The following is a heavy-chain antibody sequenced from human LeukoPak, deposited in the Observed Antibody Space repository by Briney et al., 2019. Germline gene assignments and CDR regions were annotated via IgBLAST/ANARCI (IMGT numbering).Heavy chain of an antibody. J-gene: IGHJ4*02. CDR2: IAYDGSNK. CDR1: GFTFGRYA. V-gene: IGHV3-30*18. CDR3: AKYAAAGAYDRHSEIDS. Sequence: GGSLRLSCTASGFTFGRYAMHWLRQAPGKGLEWVAVIAYDGSNKYSADSLKGQGRFTISRDNSKNTLFLEMNSLRPEDTAVYYCAKYAAAGAYDRHSEIDSWGQGTLVTVSS. D-gene: IGHD3-22*01.